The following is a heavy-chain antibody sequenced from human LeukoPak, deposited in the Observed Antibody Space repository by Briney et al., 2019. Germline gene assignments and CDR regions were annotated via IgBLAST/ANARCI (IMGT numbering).Heavy chain of an antibody. CDR2: ISSSSSTI. CDR3: ARDYGLYGSGSYYNTAGY. CDR1: GFTFSSYS. J-gene: IGHJ4*02. Sequence: GGSLRLSCAASGFTFSSYSMNWVRQAPGKGLEWVSYISSSSSTIYYADSVKGRFTISRDNAKNSLYLQMNSLRAEDTAVYYCARDYGLYGSGSYYNTAGYWGQGTLVTVSS. D-gene: IGHD3-10*01. V-gene: IGHV3-48*04.